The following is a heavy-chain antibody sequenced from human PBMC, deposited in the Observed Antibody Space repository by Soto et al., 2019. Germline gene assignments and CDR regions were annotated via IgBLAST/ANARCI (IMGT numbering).Heavy chain of an antibody. Sequence: QGQLVQSGAEVNKPGSSVKVSCKASGGTFRNLAINWVRQSPGQGLEWMGGFIPIIGGGINAHTFQGRVTITSDESTSTAYMELSSLKSEDTAMYFCARRSVSHSNAFDFWGQGTMVAVSS. D-gene: IGHD2-15*01. V-gene: IGHV1-69*01. CDR1: GGTFRNLA. CDR2: FIPIIGGG. J-gene: IGHJ3*01. CDR3: ARRSVSHSNAFDF.